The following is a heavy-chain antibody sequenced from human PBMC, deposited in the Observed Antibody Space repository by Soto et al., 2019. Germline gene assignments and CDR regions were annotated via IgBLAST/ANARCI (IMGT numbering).Heavy chain of an antibody. CDR3: ARGKSYYGSGRGIYDYYSLDV. Sequence: QVQLVQSGAEVKKPGSSVRVSCKSSGGTFSSYAVSWVRQAPGQGLEWMGGLIPVFGIATYAQEFQGRVNITADKSTHTGYMELSSLRSDDTAVFYCARGKSYYGSGRGIYDYYSLDVWGQGTTVTVSS. V-gene: IGHV1-69*17. J-gene: IGHJ6*02. D-gene: IGHD3-10*01. CDR1: GGTFSSYA. CDR2: LIPVFGIA.